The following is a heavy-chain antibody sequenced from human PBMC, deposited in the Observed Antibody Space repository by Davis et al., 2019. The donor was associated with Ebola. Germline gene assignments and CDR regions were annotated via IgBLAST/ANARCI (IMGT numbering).Heavy chain of an antibody. D-gene: IGHD1-26*01. CDR3: ARVVGATTSWFDP. Sequence: SETLSLTCTVSGGSISSSSYYWGWIRQPPGKGLEWIGSIYYSGSTYYNPSLKSRVTISVDTSKNQFSLKLSSVTAADTAVYYCARVVGATTSWFDPWGQGTLATVSS. J-gene: IGHJ5*02. V-gene: IGHV4-39*07. CDR2: IYYSGST. CDR1: GGSISSSSYY.